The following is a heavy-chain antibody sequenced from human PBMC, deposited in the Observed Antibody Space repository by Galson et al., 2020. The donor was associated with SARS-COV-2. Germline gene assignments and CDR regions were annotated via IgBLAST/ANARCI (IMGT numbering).Heavy chain of an antibody. Sequence: ASVKVSCKASGYTFTGYYMHWVRQAPGQGLEWMGWINPNSGGTNYAQKFQGRVTMTRDTSISTAYMELSRLRSDDTAVYYCARMFVPKPAAIRYYYYGMDVWGQGTTVTVSS. CDR1: GYTFTGYY. CDR3: ARMFVPKPAAIRYYYYGMDV. D-gene: IGHD2-2*01. J-gene: IGHJ6*02. CDR2: INPNSGGT. V-gene: IGHV1-2*02.